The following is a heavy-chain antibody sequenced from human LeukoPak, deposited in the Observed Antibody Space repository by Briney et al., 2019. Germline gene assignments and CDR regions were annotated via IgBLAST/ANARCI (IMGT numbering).Heavy chain of an antibody. Sequence: SETLSLTCTVSGGSLSNFYWSWIRQSPGKGLEWIGYFYSGGSTNYNPPLKSRVTILVDTSKNQFSLKLSSVTAADTAVYYCARDRRGGSSLDYWGQGTLVTVSS. CDR1: GGSLSNFY. CDR2: FYSGGST. J-gene: IGHJ4*02. D-gene: IGHD2-15*01. V-gene: IGHV4-59*01. CDR3: ARDRRGGSSLDY.